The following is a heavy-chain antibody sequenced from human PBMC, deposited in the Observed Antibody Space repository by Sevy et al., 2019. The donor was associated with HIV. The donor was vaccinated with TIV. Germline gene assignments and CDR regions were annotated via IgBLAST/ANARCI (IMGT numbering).Heavy chain of an antibody. Sequence: GGSLRLSCAASGFSYSSYGMHWVRQAPGKGLEWVAYIQYHGSNKDYADSVKGRFTISRDNSKNKLDLQMNSLRVEDTAVYYCVKEGGGEGGDHWGQGTLVTVSS. CDR2: IQYHGSNK. V-gene: IGHV3-30*02. CDR1: GFSYSSYG. D-gene: IGHD2-21*01. J-gene: IGHJ4*02. CDR3: VKEGGGEGGDH.